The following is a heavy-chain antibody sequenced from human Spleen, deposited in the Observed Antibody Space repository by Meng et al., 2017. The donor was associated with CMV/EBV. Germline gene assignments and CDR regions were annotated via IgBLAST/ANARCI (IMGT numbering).Heavy chain of an antibody. V-gene: IGHV3-7*01. CDR1: FMCSSYW. J-gene: IGHJ5*02. CDR2: IKQDGSER. D-gene: IGHD2-2*02. Sequence: FMCSSYWMSWVRQAPGKGLEWVANIKQDGSERYYVDSVKGRFTISRDNAKNSLYLQMNSLRAEDTAVYYCARDRCSSTSCYTGDWFDPWGQGTLVTVSS. CDR3: ARDRCSSTSCYTGDWFDP.